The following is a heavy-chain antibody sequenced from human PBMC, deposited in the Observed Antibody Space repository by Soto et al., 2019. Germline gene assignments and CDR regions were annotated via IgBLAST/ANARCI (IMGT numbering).Heavy chain of an antibody. Sequence: SETLSLTCSVSGGAINSYYWSWIRLVPGRGLEWSVYSYHRGGFNYTPSLKARATISIDTSKPQCSLKLTSVTAADTAIYFCARDRGVGSGLDFYYGMNVWGQGTTVTVSS. CDR1: GGAINSYY. J-gene: IGHJ6*02. V-gene: IGHV4-59*01. CDR3: ARDRGVGSGLDFYYGMNV. CDR2: SYHRGGF. D-gene: IGHD3-3*01.